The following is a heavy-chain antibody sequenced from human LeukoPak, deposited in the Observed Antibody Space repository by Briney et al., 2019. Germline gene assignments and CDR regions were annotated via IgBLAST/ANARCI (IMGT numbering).Heavy chain of an antibody. D-gene: IGHD6-19*01. CDR2: INSDGSST. J-gene: IGHJ5*02. CDR1: GFTFSSYW. Sequence: GGSLRLSCSASGFTFSSYWMHWVRPAPGKGLVWVSRINSDGSSTSYADSVKGRFTISRDNAKNTLYLQMNSLRAEDTAVYYCAKPFSSGWYNGGHNWFDPWGQGTLVTVSS. CDR3: AKPFSSGWYNGGHNWFDP. V-gene: IGHV3-74*01.